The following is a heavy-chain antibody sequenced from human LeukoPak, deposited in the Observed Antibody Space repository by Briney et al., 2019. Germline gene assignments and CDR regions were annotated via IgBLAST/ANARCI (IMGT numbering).Heavy chain of an antibody. Sequence: SQTLSLTCAISGDSVSSNSAAWNWIRQSPSRGLEWLGRTYYRSKWYNDYAVSVKSRITINPDTSKNQFSLQLNSVTPEDTAVYYCARDPIEHPGYYDFWSGAKRGNYYYMDVWGQGTTVTVSS. CDR3: ARDPIEHPGYYDFWSGAKRGNYYYMDV. CDR1: GDSVSSNSAA. J-gene: IGHJ6*03. CDR2: TYYRSKWYN. D-gene: IGHD3-3*01. V-gene: IGHV6-1*01.